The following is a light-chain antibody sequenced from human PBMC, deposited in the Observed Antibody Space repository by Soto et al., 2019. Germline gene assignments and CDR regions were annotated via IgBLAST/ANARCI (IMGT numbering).Light chain of an antibody. Sequence: IPMTQSPSSLFVSXGDRVTINCRASLGIRTSLNRYQQKPGKAPKVXXYAASSLQRGGPSRFSGSGSETDFTPTISSRQPEDFATYSGQQSYSTTWTFGQGTKVDIK. CDR1: LGIRTS. CDR2: AAS. J-gene: IGKJ1*01. V-gene: IGKV1-39*01. CDR3: QQSYSTTWT.